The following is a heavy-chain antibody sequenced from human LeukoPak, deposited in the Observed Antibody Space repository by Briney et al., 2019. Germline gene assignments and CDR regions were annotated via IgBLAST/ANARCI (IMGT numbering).Heavy chain of an antibody. V-gene: IGHV1-69*04. J-gene: IGHJ3*02. Sequence: ASVKVSCKASGGTFSSYAISWVRQAPGQGLEWMGRIIPILGIANYAQKFQGRVTITADKSTSTAYMELSSLRSEDTAVYYCAREYGDYSAFDIWGQGTMVTVSS. CDR2: IIPILGIA. CDR1: GGTFSSYA. CDR3: AREYGDYSAFDI. D-gene: IGHD4-17*01.